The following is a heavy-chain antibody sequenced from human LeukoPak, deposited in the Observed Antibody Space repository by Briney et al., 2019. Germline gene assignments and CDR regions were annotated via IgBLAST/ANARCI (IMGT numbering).Heavy chain of an antibody. V-gene: IGHV3-21*01. CDR3: ATEAPNVDTAMVEDY. Sequence: GGSLRLSCAASGFTSSSYSMNWVRQAPGKGLEWVSSISSSSSYIYYADSVKGRFTISRDNAKNSLYLQMNSLRAEDTAVYYCATEAPNVDTAMVEDYWGQGTLVTVSS. CDR2: ISSSSSYI. D-gene: IGHD5-18*01. CDR1: GFTSSSYS. J-gene: IGHJ4*02.